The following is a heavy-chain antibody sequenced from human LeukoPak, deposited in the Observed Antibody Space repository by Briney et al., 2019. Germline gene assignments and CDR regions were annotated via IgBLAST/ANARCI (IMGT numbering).Heavy chain of an antibody. D-gene: IGHD3-22*01. Sequence: GSLRLSCAASGFTFDDYGMSWVRQAPGKGLEWVSGINWNGGSTGYADSVKGRFTISRDNAKNSLYLQMNSLGAEDTALYYCARVSGLGSYYDSSGYPDYWGQGTLVTVSS. J-gene: IGHJ4*02. CDR3: ARVSGLGSYYDSSGYPDY. V-gene: IGHV3-20*04. CDR2: INWNGGST. CDR1: GFTFDDYG.